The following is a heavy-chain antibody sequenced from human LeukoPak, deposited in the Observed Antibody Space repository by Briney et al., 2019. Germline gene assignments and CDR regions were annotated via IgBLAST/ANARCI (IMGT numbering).Heavy chain of an antibody. CDR3: ARDSDWNDRLDY. J-gene: IGHJ4*02. V-gene: IGHV1-3*01. CDR1: GYTFTNYG. D-gene: IGHD1-1*01. CDR2: INAGNGNT. Sequence: ASVKVSCKASGYTFTNYGISWVRQAPGQGLEWMGWINAGNGNTKYSQKFQGRVTITRDTSASTAYMELSSLRSEDTAVYYCARDSDWNDRLDYWGQGTLVTVSS.